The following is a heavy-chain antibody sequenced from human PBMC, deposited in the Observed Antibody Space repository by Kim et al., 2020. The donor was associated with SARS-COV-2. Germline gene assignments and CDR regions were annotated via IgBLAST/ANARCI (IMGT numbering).Heavy chain of an antibody. CDR1: GGSFSGYY. Sequence: SETLSLTCAVYGGSFSGYYWSWIRQPPGKGLEWIGEINHSGSTNYNPSLKSRVTISVDTSKNQFSLKLSSVTAADTAVYYCASAPEPTTDYWGQGTLVTV. J-gene: IGHJ4*02. V-gene: IGHV4-34*01. D-gene: IGHD1-7*01. CDR3: ASAPEPTTDY. CDR2: INHSGST.